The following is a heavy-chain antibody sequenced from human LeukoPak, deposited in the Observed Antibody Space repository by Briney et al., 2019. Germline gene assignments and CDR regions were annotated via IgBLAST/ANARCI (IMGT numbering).Heavy chain of an antibody. CDR2: INPSGGNT. CDR1: GYTFTSYS. D-gene: IGHD3-3*01. Sequence: ASVKVSCKASGYTFTSYSMHWVRQAPGQGLEWMGIINPSGGNTSYAQKFQGRVTMTRDTSTSTVYMELSSLRSEDTAVYYCARGATHRGIWSGYYFDYWGQGALVTVSS. V-gene: IGHV1-46*01. CDR3: ARGATHRGIWSGYYFDY. J-gene: IGHJ4*02.